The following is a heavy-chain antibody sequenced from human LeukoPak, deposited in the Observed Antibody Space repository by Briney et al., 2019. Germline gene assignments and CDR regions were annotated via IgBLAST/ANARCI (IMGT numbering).Heavy chain of an antibody. D-gene: IGHD6-19*01. V-gene: IGHV3-33*01. Sequence: GRSLRLSCAASGFTIRDYHMNWVRQAPGKGLEWVAVIWFDGSNQYYADSVRGRFTISRDNSNNMLYLQMNSLRVEGTAVYFCARDVHYYGTGWKYYFEYWGQGALVTVSS. J-gene: IGHJ4*02. CDR2: IWFDGSNQ. CDR3: ARDVHYYGTGWKYYFEY. CDR1: GFTIRDYH.